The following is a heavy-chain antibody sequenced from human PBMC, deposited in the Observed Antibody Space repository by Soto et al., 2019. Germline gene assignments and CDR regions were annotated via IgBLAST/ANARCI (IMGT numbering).Heavy chain of an antibody. CDR2: ITYDGGNQ. D-gene: IGHD5-12*01. Sequence: QVQLMESGGSVVQPGRSLRLSCAASGFTFSGYGMQWVRQAPGKGLEWGAVITYDGGNQYYADSVKGLFTISRDNSKDTMFLQMNTLRPEDTAVYYCATGRGKYGIFSGDGLYTFWGEGTLVPVSS. CDR3: ATGRGKYGIFSGDGLYTF. J-gene: IGHJ4*02. CDR1: GFTFSGYG. V-gene: IGHV3-30*03.